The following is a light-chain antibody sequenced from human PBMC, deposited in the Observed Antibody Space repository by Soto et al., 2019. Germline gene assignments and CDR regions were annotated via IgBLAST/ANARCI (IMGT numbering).Light chain of an antibody. J-gene: IGKJ5*01. CDR3: QQYGSSPPIT. CDR2: GAS. CDR1: QSVSSSY. Sequence: EIVLTQSPGTLSLSPGERATLSCRASQSVSSSYLAWYQQKHGQAPRLLIYGASSRATGIPDRFSGSGSGTDFTLTISRLEPEDFAVYYCQQYGSSPPITFGKGTRLEIK. V-gene: IGKV3-20*01.